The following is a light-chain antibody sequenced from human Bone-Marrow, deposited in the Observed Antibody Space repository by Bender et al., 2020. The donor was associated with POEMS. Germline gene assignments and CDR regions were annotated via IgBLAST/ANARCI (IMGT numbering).Light chain of an antibody. V-gene: IGLV2-14*01. J-gene: IGLJ1*01. CDR1: SSDVGGYNY. Sequence: QSALTQPASVSGSPGQSITVSCTGTSSDVGGYNYVSWYQQHPGKAPKLIIYDVSYRPSGVSNRFSGSKSGNTASLTISGLQAGDEADYYCSSYTTSTTRVFGSGTKVTVL. CDR3: SSYTTSTTRV. CDR2: DVS.